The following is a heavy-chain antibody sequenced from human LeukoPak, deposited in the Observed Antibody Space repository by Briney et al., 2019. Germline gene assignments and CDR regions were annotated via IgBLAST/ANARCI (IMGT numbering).Heavy chain of an antibody. Sequence: GGSLRLSCAASGFTVSSNYMSWVRQAPGKGLEWVSSISSSSSYIYYADSVKGRFTVSRDNAKNSLYLQMNSLRAEDTAVYYCANDKYYYDSSAQWYFDYWGQGTLVTVSS. D-gene: IGHD3-22*01. V-gene: IGHV3-21*01. J-gene: IGHJ4*02. CDR3: ANDKYYYDSSAQWYFDY. CDR2: ISSSSSYI. CDR1: GFTVSSNY.